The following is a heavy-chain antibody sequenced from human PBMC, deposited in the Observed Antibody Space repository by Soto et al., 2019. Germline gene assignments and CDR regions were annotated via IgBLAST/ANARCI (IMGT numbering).Heavy chain of an antibody. J-gene: IGHJ4*01. CDR3: VSWVSAHFDY. V-gene: IGHV3-23*01. D-gene: IGHD2-8*01. Sequence: GGSLRLSCAASGFTFDSPYSHGMSWVRQSPGKGPEWVSTISSNGANTHYAESVKGRFTISKDASRNTVHLHMNNLRAEDTATYFCVSWVSAHFDYWGHGTPVTVSS. CDR1: GFTFDSPYSHG. CDR2: ISSNGANT.